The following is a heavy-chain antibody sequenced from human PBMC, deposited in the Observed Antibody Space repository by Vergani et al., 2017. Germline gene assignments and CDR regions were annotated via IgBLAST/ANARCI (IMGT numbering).Heavy chain of an antibody. Sequence: QVQLQQWGAGLLKPSETLSLTCAVYGGSFSGYYWSWIRQPPGKGLEWIGEINHSGSTNYNPSLKSRVTISVDTSKNQFSLKLSSVTAADTAVYYCARGWVDIVATIKAYYYYGMDVWGQGTTVTVSS. V-gene: IGHV4-34*01. CDR3: ARGWVDIVATIKAYYYYGMDV. CDR1: GGSFSGYY. D-gene: IGHD5-12*01. J-gene: IGHJ6*02. CDR2: INHSGST.